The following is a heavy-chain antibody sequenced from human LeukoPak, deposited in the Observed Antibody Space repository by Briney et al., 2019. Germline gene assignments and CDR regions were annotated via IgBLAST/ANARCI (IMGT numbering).Heavy chain of an antibody. Sequence: SVKVSCNASGYTFTNYYMNWVRQAPGQGLEWRGRIIPILGIANYEQKFQGRVTITADKSTSTAYMELSSLRSEDTAVYYCATEFIVVVPAAKSTNWFDPWGQGTLVTVSS. J-gene: IGHJ5*02. V-gene: IGHV1-69*02. CDR1: GYTFTNYY. CDR2: IIPILGIA. D-gene: IGHD2-2*01. CDR3: ATEFIVVVPAAKSTNWFDP.